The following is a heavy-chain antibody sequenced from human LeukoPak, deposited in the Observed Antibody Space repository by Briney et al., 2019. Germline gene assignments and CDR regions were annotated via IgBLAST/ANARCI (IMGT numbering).Heavy chain of an antibody. V-gene: IGHV3-30*04. D-gene: IGHD4/OR15-4a*01. CDR3: ARDAQGVPTAY. Sequence: GGSLRLSCAASGFTCSSYARHWVRQAPGKGREGVVVISYDGSNKYYAASVKGRFTSARDNSKNTLYLQMNSLRPEDTAVYYCARDAQGVPTAYWGQGTLVTVSS. CDR2: ISYDGSNK. J-gene: IGHJ4*02. CDR1: GFTCSSYA.